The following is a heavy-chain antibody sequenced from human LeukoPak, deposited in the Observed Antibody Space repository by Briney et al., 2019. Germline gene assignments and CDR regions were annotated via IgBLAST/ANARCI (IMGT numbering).Heavy chain of an antibody. CDR1: GYSFTSYW. D-gene: IGHD5-18*01. J-gene: IGHJ6*02. CDR3: ARVSTAMHLYYGMDV. Sequence: GESLKISCKGSGYSFTSYWIGWVRQMPGKGLKWMGIIYPGDSDTRYSPSFQGQVTISADKSISTAYLQWSSLKASDTAMYYCARVSTAMHLYYGMDVWGQGTTVTVSS. V-gene: IGHV5-51*01. CDR2: IYPGDSDT.